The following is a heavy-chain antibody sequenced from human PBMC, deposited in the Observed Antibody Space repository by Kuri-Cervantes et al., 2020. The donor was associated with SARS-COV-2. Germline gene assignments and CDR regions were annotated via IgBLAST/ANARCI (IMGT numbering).Heavy chain of an antibody. CDR1: GFTFSSYA. J-gene: IGHJ5*02. Sequence: GGSLRLSCAASGFTFSSYAMSWVRQAPGKGLEWVSAISGSGGSTYYADSVKGRFTISRDNAKNSLYLQMNSLRAEDTAVYYCAKNLVDYDFWSGYLNWFDPWGQGTLVTVSS. CDR3: AKNLVDYDFWSGYLNWFDP. V-gene: IGHV3-23*01. CDR2: ISGSGGST. D-gene: IGHD3-3*01.